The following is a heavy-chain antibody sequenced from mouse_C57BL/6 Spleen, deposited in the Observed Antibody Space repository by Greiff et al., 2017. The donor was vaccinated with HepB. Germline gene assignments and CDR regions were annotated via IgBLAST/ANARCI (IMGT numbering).Heavy chain of an antibody. CDR3: ARKLRDWYFDV. V-gene: IGHV2-2*01. J-gene: IGHJ1*03. CDR2: LWSGGST. D-gene: IGHD2-4*01. Sequence: QVQLKESGPGLVQPSQSLSITCTVSGFSLTSYGVHWVRQSPGKGLEWLGVLWSGGSTDYNAAFISRLSISKDNSKSQVFFKMNSLQADDTAIYYCARKLRDWYFDVWGTGTTVTVSS. CDR1: GFSLTSYG.